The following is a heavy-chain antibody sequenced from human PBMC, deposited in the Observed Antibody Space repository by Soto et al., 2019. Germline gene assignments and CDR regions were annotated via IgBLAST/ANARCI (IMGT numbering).Heavy chain of an antibody. J-gene: IGHJ4*02. D-gene: IGHD3-10*01. V-gene: IGHV3-23*01. Sequence: GGSLRLSCAASGFTFSSYAMSWIRQAPGKGLEWVSAISGGGGTTYYADSVKGRFTISRDNSKNTLYLQMNSLRAEDTGIYYCAKSYYSVSGNSDYWGQGALVTVSS. CDR1: GFTFSSYA. CDR2: ISGGGGTT. CDR3: AKSYYSVSGNSDY.